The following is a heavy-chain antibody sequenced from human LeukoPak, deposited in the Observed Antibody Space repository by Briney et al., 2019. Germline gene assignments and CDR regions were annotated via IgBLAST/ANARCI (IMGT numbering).Heavy chain of an antibody. CDR1: GFTFSSYA. Sequence: GGSLRLSCAASGFTFSSYAMSWVRQAPGKGLEWVSVISGSGGSTYYADSVKGRFTISRDNSKNTLYLQMNSLRAEDTAVYYCAKGPGFDLYYYYGMDVWGQGTTVTVFS. V-gene: IGHV3-23*01. J-gene: IGHJ6*02. CDR3: AKGPGFDLYYYYGMDV. D-gene: IGHD3-9*01. CDR2: ISGSGGST.